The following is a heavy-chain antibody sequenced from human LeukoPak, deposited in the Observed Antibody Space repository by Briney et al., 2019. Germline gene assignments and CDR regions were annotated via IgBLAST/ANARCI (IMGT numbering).Heavy chain of an antibody. Sequence: SETLSLTCTVSGGSISSGGYYWSWLRQHPGTGLEWLGYIYYSGSTYYNPSLKSRVTISVDTSKNQFSLKLSSVTAADTAVYYCARAFIVVVPAAIPRTGGWFDPWGQGTLVTVSS. J-gene: IGHJ5*02. V-gene: IGHV4-31*03. CDR3: ARAFIVVVPAAIPRTGGWFDP. CDR2: IYYSGST. D-gene: IGHD2-2*01. CDR1: GGSISSGGYY.